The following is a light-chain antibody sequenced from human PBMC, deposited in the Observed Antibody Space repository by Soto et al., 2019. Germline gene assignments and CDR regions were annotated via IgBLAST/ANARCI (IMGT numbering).Light chain of an antibody. CDR1: QSVASS. CDR3: QQYNNRPLA. J-gene: IGKJ4*01. V-gene: IGKV3D-15*01. Sequence: EIMMTQSPATLSVSPGERVTLSCRAGQSVASSVAWYQQKPGQAPRLLIYGASTRAPSIPARFSGSGSGTEFTLTISSLQSEDFGVYYCQQYNNRPLAFGGGTKVQLK. CDR2: GAS.